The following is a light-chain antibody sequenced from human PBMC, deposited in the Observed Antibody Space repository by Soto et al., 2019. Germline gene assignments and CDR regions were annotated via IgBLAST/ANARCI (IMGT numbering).Light chain of an antibody. Sequence: QSALTQPASVSGSPGQSITISCTGTSSDVGGYNYVSWHQQHPGKAPKLMIYDVSNRPSGVSDRFSGSKSGNTASLIISGLQAEDEADYYCSSYTGGSTSYVFGTGTKLTVL. CDR2: DVS. J-gene: IGLJ1*01. CDR3: SSYTGGSTSYV. V-gene: IGLV2-14*01. CDR1: SSDVGGYNY.